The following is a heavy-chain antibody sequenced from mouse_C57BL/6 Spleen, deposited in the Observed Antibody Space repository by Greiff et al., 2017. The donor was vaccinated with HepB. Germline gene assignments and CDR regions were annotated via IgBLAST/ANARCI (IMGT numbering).Heavy chain of an antibody. J-gene: IGHJ4*01. CDR3: TRLGRGYAMDY. V-gene: IGHV1-15*01. CDR2: IDPETGGT. CDR1: GYTFTDYE. Sequence: SGAELVRPGASVTLSCKASGYTFTDYEMHWVKQTPVHGLEWIGAIDPETGGTAYNQKFKGKAILTADKSSSTAYMELRSLTSEDSAVYYCTRLGRGYAMDYWGQGTSVTVSS. D-gene: IGHD4-1*01.